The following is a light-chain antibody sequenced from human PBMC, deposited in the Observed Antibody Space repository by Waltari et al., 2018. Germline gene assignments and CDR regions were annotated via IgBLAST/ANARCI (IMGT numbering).Light chain of an antibody. CDR2: KVS. Sequence: DVVMTQSPLSLSVSLGQPASISCRSSQSLVHSDGNTYLNWFQQRPGHSPRRLIYKVSRREAGVPDRFSGSGSGTDFTLKISRVEAEDVGVYYCMQTTHSPRTFGQGTKVEI. CDR3: MQTTHSPRT. CDR1: QSLVHSDGNTY. V-gene: IGKV2-30*02. J-gene: IGKJ1*01.